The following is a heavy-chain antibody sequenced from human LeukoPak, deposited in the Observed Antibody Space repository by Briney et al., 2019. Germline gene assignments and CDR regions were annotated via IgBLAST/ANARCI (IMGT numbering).Heavy chain of an antibody. D-gene: IGHD3-22*01. Sequence: ASVKVSCKASGGTFSSYAISWVRQAPGQRLEWMGGIIPIFGTANYAQKFQGRVTITTDESTSTAYMELSSLRSEDTAVYYCARDLLDYYDSSGPNNWFDPWGQGTLVTVSS. CDR3: ARDLLDYYDSSGPNNWFDP. J-gene: IGHJ5*02. CDR2: IIPIFGTA. V-gene: IGHV1-69*05. CDR1: GGTFSSYA.